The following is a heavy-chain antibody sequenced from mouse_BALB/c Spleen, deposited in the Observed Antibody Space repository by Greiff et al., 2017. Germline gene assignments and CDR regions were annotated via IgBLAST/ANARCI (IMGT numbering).Heavy chain of an antibody. CDR3: ARPYYYGSSYFDY. CDR2: IYPGSGNT. V-gene: IGHV1-84*02. D-gene: IGHD1-1*01. Sequence: QVQLKESGPELVKPGASVKISCKASGYAFSSSWMNWVKQKPGQGLEWIGWIYPGSGNTKYNEKFKGKATLTVDTSSSTAYMQLSSLTSEDTAVYFCARPYYYGSSYFDYWGQGTTLTVSS. J-gene: IGHJ2*01. CDR1: GYAFSSSW.